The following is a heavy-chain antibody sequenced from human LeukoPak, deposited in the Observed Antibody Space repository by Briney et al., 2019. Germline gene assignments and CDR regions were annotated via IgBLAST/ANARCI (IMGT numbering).Heavy chain of an antibody. CDR1: GFTFSSYS. J-gene: IGHJ6*03. Sequence: PGGSLRLSCAASGFTFSSYSMNWVRQAPGKGLEWVSSISSRSSYIYYADSVKGRFTISRDNAKNSLYLQMNSLRAEDTAVYYCARVGQQLDPGYYYYMDVWGKGTTVTVSS. CDR2: ISSRSSYI. V-gene: IGHV3-21*01. CDR3: ARVGQQLDPGYYYYMDV. D-gene: IGHD6-13*01.